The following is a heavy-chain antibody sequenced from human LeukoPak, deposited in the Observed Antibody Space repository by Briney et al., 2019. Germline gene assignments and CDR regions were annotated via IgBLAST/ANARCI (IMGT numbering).Heavy chain of an antibody. J-gene: IGHJ4*02. CDR3: AREGITGTTYFDY. V-gene: IGHV1-46*01. Sequence: ASVKVSCKASGYTFTSYYMHWVRQAPGQGLERMGIINPSGGSTSYAQKFQGRVTMTRDTSTGTVYMELSSLRSEDTAVYYCAREGITGTTYFDYWGQGTLVTVSS. CDR1: GYTFTSYY. D-gene: IGHD1-7*01. CDR2: INPSGGST.